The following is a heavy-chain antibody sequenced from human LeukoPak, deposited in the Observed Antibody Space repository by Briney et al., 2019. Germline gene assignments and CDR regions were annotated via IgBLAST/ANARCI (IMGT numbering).Heavy chain of an antibody. D-gene: IGHD5-18*01. Sequence: PGGSLRLSCAASGFTFSSYSMTWVRQAPGKGLEWVSGISDNEGSTYYRDSVKGRFTISRDNTKNTVYLQLNNLRADDTAVYFCARHDSFIPYWGQGTLVIVSS. J-gene: IGHJ4*02. CDR1: GFTFSSYS. CDR3: ARHDSFIPY. CDR2: ISDNEGST. V-gene: IGHV3-23*01.